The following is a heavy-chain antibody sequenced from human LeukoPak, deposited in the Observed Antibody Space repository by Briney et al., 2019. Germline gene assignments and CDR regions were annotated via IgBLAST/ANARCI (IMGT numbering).Heavy chain of an antibody. CDR3: ARDYYDSSGYYGEADY. CDR1: GFTVSSNY. V-gene: IGHV3-53*01. D-gene: IGHD3-22*01. Sequence: GGSLRLSCAASGFTVSSNYMSWVRQAPGKGLEWVSVIYSGGSTYYADSVKGRFTISRDNSKNTLYLQMNSLRAEDTAVYYCARDYYDSSGYYGEADYWGQGTLVTVSS. CDR2: IYSGGST. J-gene: IGHJ4*02.